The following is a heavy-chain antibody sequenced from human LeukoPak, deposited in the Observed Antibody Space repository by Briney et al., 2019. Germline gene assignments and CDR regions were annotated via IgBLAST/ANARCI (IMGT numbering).Heavy chain of an antibody. D-gene: IGHD3-22*01. V-gene: IGHV3-7*04. J-gene: IGHJ4*02. Sequence: GGSLRLSCAASGFAFSSYWMTWVRQAPGKGLEWVANINRDGTTKNYVDSVQGRFTISRDNAQSSLYLQMSSLRAEDTAVYFCARDATYSEGATYYDRLDYWGQGAQVTVSS. CDR2: INRDGTTK. CDR3: ARDATYSEGATYYDRLDY. CDR1: GFAFSSYW.